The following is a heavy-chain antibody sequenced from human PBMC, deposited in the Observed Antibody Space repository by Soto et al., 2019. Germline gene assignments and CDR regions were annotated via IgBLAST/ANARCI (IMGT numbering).Heavy chain of an antibody. V-gene: IGHV5-51*01. CDR1: GYNITNYW. CDR3: ARQFKGYNYGTGYYYYGMDV. J-gene: IGHJ6*02. CDR2: IYPGDSDT. Sequence: GESLKISCEGSGYNITNYWIGWVRQMPGKGLEWMGIIYPGDSDTRYSPSFQGQVTISADKSISTAYLQWSSLKASDAAMYYCARQFKGYNYGTGYYYYGMDVWGQGTTVTVSS. D-gene: IGHD5-18*01.